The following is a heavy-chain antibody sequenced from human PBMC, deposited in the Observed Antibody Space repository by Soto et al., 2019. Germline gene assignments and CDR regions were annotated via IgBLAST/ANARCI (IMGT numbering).Heavy chain of an antibody. J-gene: IGHJ6*02. CDR3: AKGYCSGGSCYSQYYYYGMDV. CDR1: GFTFSSYA. Sequence: GGSLRLSCAASGFTFSSYAMSWVRQAPGKGLEWVSAISGSGGSTYYADSVKGRFTISRDNSKNTLYLQMNSLRAEDTAVYYCAKGYCSGGSCYSQYYYYGMDVWGQGTTVTVSS. CDR2: ISGSGGST. D-gene: IGHD2-15*01. V-gene: IGHV3-23*01.